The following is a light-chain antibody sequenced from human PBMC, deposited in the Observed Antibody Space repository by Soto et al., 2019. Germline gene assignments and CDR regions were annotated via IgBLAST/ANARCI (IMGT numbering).Light chain of an antibody. Sequence: DIQMTQSPSTLSGSVGDRVTITCRASQSISSWLAWYQQKPGKAPNLLIHKASHLESGVPSRFSGSGSGTEFTLTISSLQSEDFAVYYCQQYNNWWTWTFGQGTKVDIK. V-gene: IGKV1-5*03. CDR1: QSISSW. CDR2: KAS. CDR3: QQYNNWWTWT. J-gene: IGKJ1*01.